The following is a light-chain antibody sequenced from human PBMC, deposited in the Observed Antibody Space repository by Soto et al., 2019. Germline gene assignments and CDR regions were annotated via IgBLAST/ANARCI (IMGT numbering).Light chain of an antibody. CDR2: EDN. CDR1: RLGNKY. J-gene: IGLJ2*01. Sequence: SYELAQPPSVSVSPGQTASITCSGDRLGNKYASWYQQKAGQSPVVVIYEDNKPPSGIPERFSASNSGNTATLTISGTQAVDEADYYCQAWDTGVVVFGGGTKLTVL. CDR3: QAWDTGVVV. V-gene: IGLV3-1*01.